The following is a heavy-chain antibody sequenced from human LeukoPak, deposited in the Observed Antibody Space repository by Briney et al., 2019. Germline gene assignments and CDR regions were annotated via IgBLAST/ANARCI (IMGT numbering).Heavy chain of an antibody. CDR3: ARDGQQLVRGDWFDS. CDR2: IYYSGNT. Sequence: PSETLSLTCTVSGGSINSGSFYWGWIRQPPGKGLEWIGSIYYSGNTYYTPSLPSLESRVTMSVDTSKNQFSLKLSSVTAADTAVYYCARDGQQLVRGDWFDSWGQGTLVTVSS. V-gene: IGHV4-39*07. D-gene: IGHD6-13*01. CDR1: GGSINSGSFY. J-gene: IGHJ5*01.